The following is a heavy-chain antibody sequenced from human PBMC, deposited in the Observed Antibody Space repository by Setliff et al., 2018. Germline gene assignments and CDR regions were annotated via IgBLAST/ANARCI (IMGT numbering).Heavy chain of an antibody. CDR1: GYSLSAYV. V-gene: IGHV1-3*01. J-gene: IGHJ4*02. Sequence: ASVKVSCKASGYSLSAYVMHWVRQAPGQRLEWMGWINGASGNTKYSQKFQGRVTITRDTSASTAHMELSSLRSEDTAVYYCARDLGGIWKTYFDYWGQGTLVTVSS. D-gene: IGHD1-1*01. CDR2: INGASGNT. CDR3: ARDLGGIWKTYFDY.